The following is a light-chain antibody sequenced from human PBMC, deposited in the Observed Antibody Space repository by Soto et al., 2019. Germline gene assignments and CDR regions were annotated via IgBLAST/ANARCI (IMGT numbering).Light chain of an antibody. Sequence: QSALTQPPSASGSPGQSITISCTGTSNDVGGYNYVSWYQQHPGKVPKLMIYEVTKRPSGIPERFSGSKSGNTASLTVSGLQAEDEADYYCSSYVGNNNFVFGGGTKLTVL. CDR2: EVT. J-gene: IGLJ3*02. V-gene: IGLV2-8*01. CDR1: SNDVGGYNY. CDR3: SSYVGNNNFV.